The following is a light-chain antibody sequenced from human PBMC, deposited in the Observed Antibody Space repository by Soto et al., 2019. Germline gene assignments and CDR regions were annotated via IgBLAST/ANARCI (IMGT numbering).Light chain of an antibody. V-gene: IGKV1-5*03. Sequence: DIQMTQSPSTLSASVGARVTITCRASQSISSWLAWYQQKPGKAPNLLIYEASRLESAVPSRFSGSASGTEFTLTINSLQPDDFATYFCQQYSSYPETFGQGTKV. J-gene: IGKJ1*01. CDR2: EAS. CDR1: QSISSW. CDR3: QQYSSYPET.